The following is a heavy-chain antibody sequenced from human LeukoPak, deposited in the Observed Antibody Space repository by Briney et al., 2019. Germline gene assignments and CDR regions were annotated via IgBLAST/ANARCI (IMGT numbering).Heavy chain of an antibody. Sequence: GGSLRLSCVASGFIFSSSWMSWVRQAPGKGLEWVANIKQDGSEKDYADSVKGRFTISGDNAKNSLYLQMNSLRAEDTAVYYCASMFNWNYGKDYWGQGTLVTVSS. D-gene: IGHD1-7*01. V-gene: IGHV3-7*01. CDR1: GFIFSSSW. J-gene: IGHJ4*02. CDR3: ASMFNWNYGKDY. CDR2: IKQDGSEK.